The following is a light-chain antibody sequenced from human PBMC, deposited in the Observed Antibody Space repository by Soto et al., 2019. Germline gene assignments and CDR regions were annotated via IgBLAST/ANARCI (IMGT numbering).Light chain of an antibody. J-gene: IGKJ5*01. CDR2: QTS. Sequence: EIVLTQSPATLSSFPGDRVTLSCRASQYINTRLAWYQHRPGQAPRLLIYQTSIRAAGIPARFSGSGSGTDFTLTISRLEPEDFAVYYCQQCGSSPPITFGQGTRLEI. CDR3: QQCGSSPPIT. V-gene: IGKV3-20*01. CDR1: QYINTR.